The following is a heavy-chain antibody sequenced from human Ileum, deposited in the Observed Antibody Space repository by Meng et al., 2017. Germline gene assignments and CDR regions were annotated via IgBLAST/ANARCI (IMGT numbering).Heavy chain of an antibody. J-gene: IGHJ4*02. V-gene: IGHV3-48*03. Sequence: GGSLRLSCAASGFTISSYEINWVRQAPGKGLEWISFISSSGRATYYADSVEGRFTLSRDNAKNSLYLQMNSLRAEDTAVYYCARCDSSGWPACFDHWGQGTQVTVSS. D-gene: IGHD6-19*01. CDR3: ARCDSSGWPACFDH. CDR1: GFTISSYE. CDR2: ISSSGRAT.